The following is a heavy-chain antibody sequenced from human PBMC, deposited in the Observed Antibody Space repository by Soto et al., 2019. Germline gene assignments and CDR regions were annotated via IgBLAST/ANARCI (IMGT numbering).Heavy chain of an antibody. D-gene: IGHD1-26*01. CDR1: GGSFSGYY. CDR3: ARVPAFSGSYIDY. Sequence: PSETLSLTCAVYGGSFSGYYWSWIRQPPGKGLEWIGEINHSGSTNYNPSLKSRVTISVDTSKNQFSLELSSVTAADTAVYYCARVPAFSGSYIDYWGQGTLVTVSS. V-gene: IGHV4-34*01. J-gene: IGHJ4*02. CDR2: INHSGST.